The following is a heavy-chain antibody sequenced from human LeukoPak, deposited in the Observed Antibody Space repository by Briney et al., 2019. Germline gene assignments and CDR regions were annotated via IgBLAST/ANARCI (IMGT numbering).Heavy chain of an antibody. CDR2: IYYSGST. CDR1: GGSISSSSYY. D-gene: IGHD6-19*01. V-gene: IGHV4-39*01. Sequence: SEILSLTCTVSGGSISSSSYYWGWIRQPPGKGLEWIGSIYYSGSTYYNPSLKSRVTISVDTSKNLFSLKLSSVTAADTAVYYCARLSSGWPEFDYWGQGTLVTVSS. CDR3: ARLSSGWPEFDY. J-gene: IGHJ4*02.